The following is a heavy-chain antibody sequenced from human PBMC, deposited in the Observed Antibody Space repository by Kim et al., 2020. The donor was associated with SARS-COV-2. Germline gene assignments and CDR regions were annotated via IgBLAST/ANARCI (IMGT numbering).Heavy chain of an antibody. J-gene: IGHJ5*02. Sequence: GGSLRLSCTASGFTFSNYWMTWLRQAPGKGLEWVGNIKEDESVKYYGDSVRGRFAMSRDNAKNSLFLEMDSLRAEDTAVYYCARLVWGTDRFFDPWGQGT. D-gene: IGHD3-16*02. V-gene: IGHV3-7*01. CDR3: ARLVWGTDRFFDP. CDR1: GFTFSNYW. CDR2: IKEDESVK.